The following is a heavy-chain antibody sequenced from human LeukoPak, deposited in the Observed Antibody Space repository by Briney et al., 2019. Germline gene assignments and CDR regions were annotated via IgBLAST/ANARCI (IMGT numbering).Heavy chain of an antibody. Sequence: GSSVKVSCKASGGTFSSYAISWVRQAPGQGLEWMGGIIPIFGTANYAQKLQGRVTMTTDTSTSTAYMELRSLRSDDTAVYYCARDSRSDYGDIDDAFDIWGQGTMVTVSS. CDR2: IIPIFGTA. V-gene: IGHV1-69*05. D-gene: IGHD4-17*01. CDR3: ARDSRSDYGDIDDAFDI. J-gene: IGHJ3*02. CDR1: GGTFSSYA.